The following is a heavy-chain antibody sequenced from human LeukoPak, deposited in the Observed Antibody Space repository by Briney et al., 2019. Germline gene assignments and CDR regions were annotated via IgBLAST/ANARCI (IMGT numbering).Heavy chain of an antibody. J-gene: IGHJ6*02. D-gene: IGHD1-26*01. CDR1: GGTFSSYA. Sequence: GASVKVSCKASGGTFSSYAISWVRQAPGQGLEWMGRIIPIFGIANHAQKFQGRVTITADKSTSTAYMELSSLRSEDTAVYYCARDPLDTGEGSLPRAYYYYGMDVWGQGTTVTVSS. V-gene: IGHV1-69*04. CDR2: IIPIFGIA. CDR3: ARDPLDTGEGSLPRAYYYYGMDV.